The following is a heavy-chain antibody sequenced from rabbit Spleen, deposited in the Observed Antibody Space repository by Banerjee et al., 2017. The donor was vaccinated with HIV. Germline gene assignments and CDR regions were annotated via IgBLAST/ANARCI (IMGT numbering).Heavy chain of an antibody. V-gene: IGHV1S45*01. CDR3: ARDLTDVIGWNFKL. D-gene: IGHD1-1*01. CDR1: GVSFSVSSY. Sequence: QEQLEESGGDLVKPGASLTLTCTASGVSFSVSSYMCWVRQAPGKGLEWIACIDAGSSDFTYFASWAKGRFTISKTSSTTVTLQMTSLTAADTATYFCARDLTDVIGWNFKLWGPGTLVTVS. CDR2: IDAGSSDFT. J-gene: IGHJ4*01.